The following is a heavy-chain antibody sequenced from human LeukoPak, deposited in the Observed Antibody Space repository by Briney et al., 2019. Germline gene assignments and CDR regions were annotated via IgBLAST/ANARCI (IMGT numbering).Heavy chain of an antibody. CDR2: IYKNAIT. CDR3: ARSLRVRGVPDYMDV. D-gene: IGHD3-10*01. J-gene: IGHJ6*03. Sequence: GGSLRLSCAASGFTVSSNYMTWVRQAPGKGLEWVSVIYKNAITYYADTVKGRFTISRDNSKNTLYLQMNSLRADDTAVYYCARSLRVRGVPDYMDVWGKGTTVTISS. CDR1: GFTVSSNY. V-gene: IGHV3-53*01.